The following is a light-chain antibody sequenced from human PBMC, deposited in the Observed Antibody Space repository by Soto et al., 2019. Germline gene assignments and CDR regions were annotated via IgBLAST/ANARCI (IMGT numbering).Light chain of an antibody. CDR3: HKYGSLPLT. V-gene: IGKV3-20*01. Sequence: EIVLTQSPGTLSLSPGERATLSCVASQTVTSNYLAWSQQKRGQPPRLLIYGASIRATGSPDRFSGSGSGTDFTFTISRLEPEDFAVYLCHKYGSLPLTCGGGAKGESK. J-gene: IGKJ4*01. CDR2: GAS. CDR1: QTVTSNY.